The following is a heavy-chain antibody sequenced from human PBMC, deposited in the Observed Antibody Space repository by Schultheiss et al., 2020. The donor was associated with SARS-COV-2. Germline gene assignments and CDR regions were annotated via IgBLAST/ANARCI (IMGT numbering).Heavy chain of an antibody. J-gene: IGHJ4*02. CDR1: GFTFDDYG. V-gene: IGHV3-48*03. Sequence: GGSLRLSCAASGFTFDDYGMTWVRQAPGKGLEWISYINEGGDVIFYADSIKGRFTISRDTAKSSLFLQMSSLRGDDTAVYYCARGAGSAWFAYWGRGTLVTVSS. CDR2: INEGGDVI. CDR3: ARGAGSAWFAY. D-gene: IGHD6-25*01.